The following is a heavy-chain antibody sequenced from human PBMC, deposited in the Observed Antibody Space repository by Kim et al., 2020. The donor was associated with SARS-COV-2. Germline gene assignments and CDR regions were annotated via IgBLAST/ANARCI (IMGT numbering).Heavy chain of an antibody. Sequence: SVKGRFTISRDNSKNSLYLQMNSLRTEDTALYYCAKDQRVTAAAGSSFDYWGQGTLVTVSS. J-gene: IGHJ4*02. D-gene: IGHD6-13*01. CDR3: AKDQRVTAAAGSSFDY. V-gene: IGHV3-43*01.